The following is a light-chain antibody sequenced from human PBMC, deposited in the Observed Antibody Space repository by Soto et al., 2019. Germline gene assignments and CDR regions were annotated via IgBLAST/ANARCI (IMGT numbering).Light chain of an antibody. J-gene: IGKJ5*01. V-gene: IGKV1-5*01. CDR1: QTISSW. Sequence: NQMNPSLASLSGSEGDRVTITCRASQTISSWLAWYQQKPGKAPKLLIYDASSLESGVPSRFSGSGSGTDFTLTISSLQPEDFAPYYCPQLNSYPIPFGQRGRLAVK. CDR2: DAS. CDR3: PQLNSYPIP.